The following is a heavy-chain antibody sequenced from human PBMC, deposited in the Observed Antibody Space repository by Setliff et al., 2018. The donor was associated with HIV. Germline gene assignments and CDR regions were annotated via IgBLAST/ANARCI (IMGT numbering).Heavy chain of an antibody. CDR2: IKSKTDGGTT. D-gene: IGHD3-3*01. V-gene: IGHV3-15*01. Sequence: PGGSLRLSCAASGFTFSSYAMTWVRQAPGKGLEWVGRIKSKTDGGTTDYAAPVKGRFTISRDDSKNTLYLQMNSLKTEDTAVYYCTRDPTYYDFWSGLIDYWGQGTLVTVSS. CDR3: TRDPTYYDFWSGLIDY. J-gene: IGHJ4*02. CDR1: GFTFSSYA.